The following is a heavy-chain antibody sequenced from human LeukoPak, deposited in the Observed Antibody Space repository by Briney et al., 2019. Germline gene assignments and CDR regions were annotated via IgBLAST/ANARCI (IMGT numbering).Heavy chain of an antibody. CDR2: ISAYNGNT. V-gene: IGHV1-18*04. D-gene: IGHD2-2*01. CDR3: ARAGQYCSSTSCQHRRYYYGMDV. Sequence: GASVKVSCKASGYTFTSYGIGWVRQAPGQGLEWVGWISAYNGNTNYAQKLQGRVTMTTDTSTSTAYMELRSLRSDDTAVYYCARAGQYCSSTSCQHRRYYYGMDVWGKGTTVTVSS. CDR1: GYTFTSYG. J-gene: IGHJ6*04.